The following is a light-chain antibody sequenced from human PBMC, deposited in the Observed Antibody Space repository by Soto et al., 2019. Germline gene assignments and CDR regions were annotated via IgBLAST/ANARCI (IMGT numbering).Light chain of an antibody. CDR1: QSVTSNY. CDR3: HQYGSSPPWT. V-gene: IGKV3D-20*01. CDR2: DAS. Sequence: EVVLTQSPATLSLSPGERATLSCGASQSVTSNYLAWYQQKPGLAPRLLIYDASIRAAGIPDRFSGSGSGTDFTLTISRLEPEDFAVYFCHQYGSSPPWTFGQGTKVEIK. J-gene: IGKJ1*01.